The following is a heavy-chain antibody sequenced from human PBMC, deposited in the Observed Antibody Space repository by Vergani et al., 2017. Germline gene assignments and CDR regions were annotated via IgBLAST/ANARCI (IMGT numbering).Heavy chain of an antibody. CDR1: GYTFTSYA. CDR2: INAGNGNT. Sequence: QVQLVQSGAEVKKPGASVKVSCKASGYTFTSYAMHWVRQAPGQRLEWMGWINAGNGNTIYSQKFQGRVTITRDTSASTAYMELSSLRSEDTAVYYCARVGDFWSGCFFDYWGQGTLVTVSS. CDR3: ARVGDFWSGCFFDY. D-gene: IGHD3-3*01. V-gene: IGHV1-3*01. J-gene: IGHJ4*02.